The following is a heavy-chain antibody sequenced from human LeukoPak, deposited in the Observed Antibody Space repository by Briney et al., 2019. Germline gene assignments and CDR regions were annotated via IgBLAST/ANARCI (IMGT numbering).Heavy chain of an antibody. Sequence: SETLSLTCTVSGGSISSSSYYWGWIRQPPGKGLEWIGSIYYSGSTYYNPSLKSRVTISVDTSKNQFSLKLSSVTAADTAVYYCASSPDYDILAGYYNWFDPWGQGTLVTVSS. D-gene: IGHD3-9*01. J-gene: IGHJ5*02. CDR2: IYYSGST. CDR1: GGSISSSSYY. V-gene: IGHV4-39*01. CDR3: ASSPDYDILAGYYNWFDP.